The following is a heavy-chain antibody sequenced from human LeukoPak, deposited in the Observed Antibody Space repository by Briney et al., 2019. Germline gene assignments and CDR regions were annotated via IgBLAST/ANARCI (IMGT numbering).Heavy chain of an antibody. Sequence: SETLSLTCTVSGGSISSYYSSWIRQPPGKGLEWIGYIYYSGSTNYNPSLKSRVTISVDTSKNQFSLKLSSVTAADTAVYYCAREIRSGLDYWGQGTLVTVSS. D-gene: IGHD6-19*01. CDR2: IYYSGST. CDR3: AREIRSGLDY. J-gene: IGHJ4*02. V-gene: IGHV4-59*01. CDR1: GGSISSYY.